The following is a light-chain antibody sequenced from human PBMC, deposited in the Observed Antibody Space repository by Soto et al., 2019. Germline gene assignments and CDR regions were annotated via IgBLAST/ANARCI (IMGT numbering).Light chain of an antibody. CDR3: QQYHNWRTIT. V-gene: IGKV3D-15*01. CDR1: QSVSSY. Sequence: IVLTQSPGTLSLSPGERASLSGRDSQSVSSYLACYQQKPGQAPRLIXYDASNRATGIPGRFSGSGSGTELTLTISNLQSEDFAVYFCQQYHNWRTITFGQGTRLEI. CDR2: DAS. J-gene: IGKJ5*01.